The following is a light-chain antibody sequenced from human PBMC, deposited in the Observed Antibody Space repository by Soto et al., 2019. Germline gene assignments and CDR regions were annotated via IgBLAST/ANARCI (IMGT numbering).Light chain of an antibody. CDR1: QSISSY. J-gene: IGKJ1*01. V-gene: IGKV1-39*01. CDR2: AAS. CDR3: QQRYSPPWT. Sequence: DIQMTQSPSSLSASVGDRVTLTCRASQSISSYLNWYQQKPGHAPKLLIYAASSLQSGVPSRFSGSGSGTDFTLTISSLQPEDFATYYCQQRYSPPWTFGQGTKVDIK.